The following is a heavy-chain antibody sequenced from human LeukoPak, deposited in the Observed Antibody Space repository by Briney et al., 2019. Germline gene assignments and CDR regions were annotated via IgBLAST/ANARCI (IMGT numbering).Heavy chain of an antibody. V-gene: IGHV3-23*01. CDR3: AGGGSGSPFDF. D-gene: IGHD3-10*01. J-gene: IGHJ4*02. Sequence: GGSLRLSCAASGLTFSNYAMSWVRQAPGKGLEWVSVIGGSGDTTHYPDSVKGRFTISRDNSRNSLSLRMNSLRAEDTAIYYCAGGGSGSPFDFWGQGTLVTVSP. CDR2: IGGSGDTT. CDR1: GLTFSNYA.